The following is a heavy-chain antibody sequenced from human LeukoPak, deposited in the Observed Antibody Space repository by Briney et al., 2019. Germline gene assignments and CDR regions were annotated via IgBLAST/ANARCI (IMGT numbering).Heavy chain of an antibody. CDR3: AKGMDPLTADYYMDV. CDR1: GFIFSSYD. V-gene: IGHV3-30*18. D-gene: IGHD3-9*01. J-gene: IGHJ6*03. Sequence: GSLRLSCAASGFIFSSYDMHWVRQAPGKGLEWVTVISYDGSNKNYADSVKGRLTISRDNSKNTLYLQMNSLRAEDTAVYYCAKGMDPLTADYYMDVWGKGTTVTVSS. CDR2: ISYDGSNK.